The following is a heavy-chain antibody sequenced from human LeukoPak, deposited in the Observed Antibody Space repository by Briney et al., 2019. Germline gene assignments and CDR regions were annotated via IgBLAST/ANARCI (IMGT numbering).Heavy chain of an antibody. Sequence: GRSLRLSCAASGFTFSSYGMHWVRQAPGKGLEWVAVIWYDGSNKYYADSVKGRFTISRDNSKNTLYLQMSSLRAEDTAVYYCARSSSGYSVRDVDIWGQGTMVTVSS. CDR3: ARSSSGYSVRDVDI. J-gene: IGHJ3*02. CDR1: GFTFSSYG. V-gene: IGHV3-33*01. D-gene: IGHD3-22*01. CDR2: IWYDGSNK.